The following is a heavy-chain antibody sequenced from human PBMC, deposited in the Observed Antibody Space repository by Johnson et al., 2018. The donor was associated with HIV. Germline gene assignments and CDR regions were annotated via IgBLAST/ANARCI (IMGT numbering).Heavy chain of an antibody. Sequence: VQLVESGGGVVQPGGSLRLSCAASGFTFSSYTMHWVRQAPGKGLEWVAVISYDGSNKYYADSVKGRFTISRDNAKNSLYLQMNSLRAEDTAVYYCARDLRWSYDAFDIWGQGTMVTVSS. V-gene: IGHV3-30-3*01. D-gene: IGHD5-24*01. CDR1: GFTFSSYT. J-gene: IGHJ3*02. CDR3: ARDLRWSYDAFDI. CDR2: ISYDGSNK.